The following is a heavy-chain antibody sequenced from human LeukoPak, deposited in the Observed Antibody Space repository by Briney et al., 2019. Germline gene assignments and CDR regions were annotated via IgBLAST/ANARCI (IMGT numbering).Heavy chain of an antibody. Sequence: GGSLRLSCAASGSTVSSNYMSWVRQAPGKGLEWVSVIYSGGSTYYADSVKGRFTISRDNSKDTLYLQMNSLRAEDTAVYYCARGAVLRFLEWHDPLDYWGQGTLVTVSS. J-gene: IGHJ4*02. V-gene: IGHV3-53*01. CDR3: ARGAVLRFLEWHDPLDY. D-gene: IGHD3-3*01. CDR1: GSTVSSNY. CDR2: IYSGGST.